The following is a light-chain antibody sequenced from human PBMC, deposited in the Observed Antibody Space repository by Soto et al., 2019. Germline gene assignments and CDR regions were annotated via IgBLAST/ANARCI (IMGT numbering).Light chain of an antibody. CDR3: QQSFT. J-gene: IGKJ3*01. CDR1: QSVSSVY. CDR2: GTS. V-gene: IGKV3-20*01. Sequence: EIVLTQSPGTLSLSPGERATLSCRTSQSVSSVYVAWYQHKPGQAPRLLIYGTSSRASGIPDRFSGSGSGTDFTLTITRLEPEDFVVYYCQQSFTFGPGTKVDIK.